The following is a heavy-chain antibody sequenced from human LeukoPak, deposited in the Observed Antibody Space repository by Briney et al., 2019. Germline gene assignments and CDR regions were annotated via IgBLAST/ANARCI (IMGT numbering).Heavy chain of an antibody. D-gene: IGHD6-13*01. Sequence: GASVKVSCKASGGTFSSYAISWVRQAPGQGLEWMGGIIPIFGTANYAQKFQGRVTITADKSTSTAYMELSSLGSEDTAVYYCARVKGQQLEFDYWGQGTLVTVSS. J-gene: IGHJ4*02. CDR1: GGTFSSYA. CDR2: IIPIFGTA. CDR3: ARVKGQQLEFDY. V-gene: IGHV1-69*06.